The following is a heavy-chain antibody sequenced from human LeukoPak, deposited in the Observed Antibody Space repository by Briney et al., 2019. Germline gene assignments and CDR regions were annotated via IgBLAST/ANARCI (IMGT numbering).Heavy chain of an antibody. CDR1: GGSISSSGYY. D-gene: IGHD2-15*01. CDR3: VRALGYCSGGSCTRGYNWFDP. Sequence: SEALSLTCTVSGGSISSSGYYWGWIRQPPGKGLEWIGSVDYTGITSHSPSLKSRVTISVDTSKNQFSLKVSSVSAADTGVYYCVRALGYCSGGSCTRGYNWFDPWGQGTLVTVSS. J-gene: IGHJ5*02. V-gene: IGHV4-39*01. CDR2: VDYTGIT.